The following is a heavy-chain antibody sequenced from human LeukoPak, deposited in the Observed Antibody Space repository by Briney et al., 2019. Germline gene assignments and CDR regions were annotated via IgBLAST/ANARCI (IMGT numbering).Heavy chain of an antibody. V-gene: IGHV3-23*01. CDR1: GLSFITYA. J-gene: IGHJ2*01. CDR3: AKGIGWFGDLGAQDLPFYWYFDR. Sequence: PGGCLTPSCAASGLSFITYAMRWVRPAPRKGLGWVSAISGSGGGTDYGDSVKGRFTISRDNSKNTLYLQMNSLRAEDTAVYYCAKGIGWFGDLGAQDLPFYWYFDRWGRGTLATVSS. CDR2: ISGSGGGT. D-gene: IGHD3-10*01.